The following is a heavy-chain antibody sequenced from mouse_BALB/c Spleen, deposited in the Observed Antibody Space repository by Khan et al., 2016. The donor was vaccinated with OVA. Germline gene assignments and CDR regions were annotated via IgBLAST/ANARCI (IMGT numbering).Heavy chain of an antibody. Sequence: QVQLKESGPGLVAPSQSLSITCTVSGFSLTGYGVNWVRQPPGKGLEWLGMIWGDGSTDYNSALKSRLSISKDNSKSQVFLKMNSLQTDDTARYFCTRGLRLGEFAYWGLGTLVTVSA. CDR1: GFSLTGYG. D-gene: IGHD1-2*01. V-gene: IGHV2-6-7*01. J-gene: IGHJ3*01. CDR2: IWGDGST. CDR3: TRGLRLGEFAY.